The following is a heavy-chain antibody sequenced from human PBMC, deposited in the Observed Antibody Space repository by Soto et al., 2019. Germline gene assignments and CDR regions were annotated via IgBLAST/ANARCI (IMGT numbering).Heavy chain of an antibody. CDR2: INQDGSEK. CDR1: GFTFSTYW. Sequence: GSLRLSCAASGFTFSTYWMDWVRQTPGKGLEWVANINQDGSEKNYVDSVKGRFTIYRDNAKNSLYLQMSSLTAEDSALYYCSRSLNSWGQGTLVTVSS. V-gene: IGHV3-7*01. J-gene: IGHJ4*02. CDR3: SRSLNS.